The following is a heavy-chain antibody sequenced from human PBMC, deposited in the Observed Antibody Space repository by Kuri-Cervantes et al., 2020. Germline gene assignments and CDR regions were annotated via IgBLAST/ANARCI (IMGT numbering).Heavy chain of an antibody. V-gene: IGHV4-61*02. CDR2: IYTSGST. Sequence: LRLSCTVSGGSISSGSYYWSWIRQPAGKGLEWIGRIYTSGSTNYNPSLKSRVTISVDTSKNQFSLKLSSVTAADTAVYYCARHKPSSGFGELLRAFDIWGQGTMVTVSS. J-gene: IGHJ3*02. D-gene: IGHD3-10*01. CDR3: ARHKPSSGFGELLRAFDI. CDR1: GGSISSGSYY.